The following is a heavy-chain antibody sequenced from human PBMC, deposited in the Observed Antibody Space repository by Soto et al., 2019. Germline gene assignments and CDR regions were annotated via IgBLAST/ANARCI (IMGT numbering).Heavy chain of an antibody. V-gene: IGHV3-23*01. CDR2: ISGSGGST. J-gene: IGHJ4*02. Sequence: GSLRLSCAASGFTFSSYAMSWVRQAPGKELEWVSVISGSGGSTYYADSVKGRFTISRDNSKNTLYLQMNSLRAEDTAVYYCAKGGRQWLVTSDFNYWGQGALVTVSS. CDR1: GFTFSSYA. D-gene: IGHD6-19*01. CDR3: AKGGRQWLVTSDFNY.